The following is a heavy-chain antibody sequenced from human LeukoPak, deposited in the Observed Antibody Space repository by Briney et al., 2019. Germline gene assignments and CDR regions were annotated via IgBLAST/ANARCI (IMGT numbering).Heavy chain of an antibody. D-gene: IGHD2-2*01. CDR3: ARGRGYAPRRHYFDH. Sequence: GGSLRLSCAASGFLVSSNYMSWVRQAPGKGLEWVSVVYSGDNTDYADSVKGRFTISSDNFKNTLYLHMTGLKVEDTAVYYCARGRGYAPRRHYFDHWGQGVQVIASS. CDR2: VYSGDNT. CDR1: GFLVSSNY. J-gene: IGHJ4*02. V-gene: IGHV3-53*01.